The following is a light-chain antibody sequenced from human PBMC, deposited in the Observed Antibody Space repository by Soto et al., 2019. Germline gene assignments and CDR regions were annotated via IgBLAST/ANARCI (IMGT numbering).Light chain of an antibody. V-gene: IGKV3-20*01. J-gene: IGKJ5*01. CDR2: GTS. CDR3: QQYGISPAT. CDR1: QTVSSGY. Sequence: EIVLTQSPDTLSLSPGERTTLSCRASQTVSSGYLAWYQQKPGQAPRLLIYGTSSRATGFSGSGSGTDFTLTISRLEPEDFAVYYCQQYGISPATFGQGTRLEIK.